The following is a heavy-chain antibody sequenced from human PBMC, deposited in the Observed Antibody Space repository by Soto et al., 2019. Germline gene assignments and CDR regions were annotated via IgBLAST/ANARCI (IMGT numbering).Heavy chain of an antibody. CDR3: ARDGVDTATGYYYGMDV. CDR2: ISAYNGNT. J-gene: IGHJ6*02. CDR1: GYTFASYG. D-gene: IGHD5-18*01. Sequence: QVQLVQSGAEVKMPGASVKVSCKATGYTFASYGISWVRQAPGEGLEWMGWISAYNGNTNYAQKLQGRVTMTTDTSTSTAYMELRSLRSDDTAVYYCARDGVDTATGYYYGMDVWGQGTTVTVSS. V-gene: IGHV1-18*01.